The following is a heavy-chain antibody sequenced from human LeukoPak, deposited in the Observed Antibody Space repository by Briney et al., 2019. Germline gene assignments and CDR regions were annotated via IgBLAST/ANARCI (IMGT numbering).Heavy chain of an antibody. V-gene: IGHV4-59*01. CDR1: GGSISSYY. Sequence: SETLSLTCTVSGGSISSYYWGWIRQPPGKGLEWIGYISYSGSTNFNPSLKSRVTISVDTSKNQFSLKLSSVTAADTAVYYCAREGTAGTNLNWFDPWGQGTLVTVSS. CDR2: ISYSGST. CDR3: AREGTAGTNLNWFDP. D-gene: IGHD1-1*01. J-gene: IGHJ5*02.